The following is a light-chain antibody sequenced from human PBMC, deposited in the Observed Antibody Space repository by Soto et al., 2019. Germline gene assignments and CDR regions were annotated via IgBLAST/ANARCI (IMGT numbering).Light chain of an antibody. J-gene: IGKJ4*01. V-gene: IGKV3-11*01. CDR3: QPRSNSELT. Sequence: EIVLTQSPATLSLSPGQRATLSCRASQSVSSYLAWYQQKPGQAPRLLIYDASNRATGIPARFSGSGSGTDFTLTISSLEPEDFAVYYCQPRSNSELTFGGGTEGEIK. CDR1: QSVSSY. CDR2: DAS.